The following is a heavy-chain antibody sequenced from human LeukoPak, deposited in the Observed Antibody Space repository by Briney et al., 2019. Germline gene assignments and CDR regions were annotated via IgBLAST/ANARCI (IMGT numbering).Heavy chain of an antibody. V-gene: IGHV1-69*06. Sequence: SVKVSCKASGGTFSSYAISWVRQAPGQGLEWMGGIIPIFGTANYAQKFQGRVTITADKSMSTAYMELSSLRSEDTAVYYCARDLYGDYAPGVYWGQGTLVTVSS. J-gene: IGHJ4*02. D-gene: IGHD4-17*01. CDR2: IIPIFGTA. CDR3: ARDLYGDYAPGVY. CDR1: GGTFSSYA.